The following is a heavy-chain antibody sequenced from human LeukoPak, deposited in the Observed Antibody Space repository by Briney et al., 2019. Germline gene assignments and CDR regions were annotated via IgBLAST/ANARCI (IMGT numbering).Heavy chain of an antibody. J-gene: IGHJ1*01. Sequence: ASVKVSCKASGYTFTGYYMHWVRQAPGQGLEWMGWINPNSGGTNYAQKFQGRVTMTRDTSISTAYMELSRLRSDDTAVYYCATTTVAGFSEYFQHWVQGTLVTVSS. D-gene: IGHD6-19*01. CDR3: ATTTVAGFSEYFQH. V-gene: IGHV1-2*02. CDR1: GYTFTGYY. CDR2: INPNSGGT.